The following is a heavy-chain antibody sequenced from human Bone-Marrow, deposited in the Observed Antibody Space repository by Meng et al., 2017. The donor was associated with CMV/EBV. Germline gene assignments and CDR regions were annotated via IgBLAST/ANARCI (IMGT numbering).Heavy chain of an antibody. J-gene: IGHJ6*01. CDR2: IKQDGSEK. CDR3: AREEYRRTNDYRGYYYYGMDV. V-gene: IGHV3-7*01. D-gene: IGHD3-16*01. Sequence: GESLKISCAASGFTFSSYWMSWVRQAPGKGLEWVANIKQDGSEKYYVDSVKGRFTISRDNAKNSLYLQMNSLRAEDTAVYYCAREEYRRTNDYRGYYYYGMDVWGQGPTVTGYS. CDR1: GFTFSSYW.